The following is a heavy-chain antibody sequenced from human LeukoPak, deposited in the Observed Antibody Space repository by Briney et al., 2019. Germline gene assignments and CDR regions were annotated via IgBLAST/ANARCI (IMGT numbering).Heavy chain of an antibody. D-gene: IGHD1-26*01. Sequence: PSETLSLTCTVSGGSISTYYWSWIRHPAGKGLEWIGRIYNSGSTNYNSSLKSRVTMSVDTSKNQFSLRLSSVTAADTAVYYCARERTEYSGNYVFDYWGQGTLVTVSS. V-gene: IGHV4-4*07. CDR2: IYNSGST. J-gene: IGHJ4*02. CDR1: GGSISTYY. CDR3: ARERTEYSGNYVFDY.